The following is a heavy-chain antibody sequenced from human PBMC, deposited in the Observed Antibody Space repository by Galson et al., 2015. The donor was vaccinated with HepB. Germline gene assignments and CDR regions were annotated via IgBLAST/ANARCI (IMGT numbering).Heavy chain of an antibody. D-gene: IGHD3-22*01. Sequence: SLRLSCAASGFTLSNYGMHWVRQAPGKGLEWVAVISYDGSNKYYADSVKGRFTISRDNPKNTLSLEMNSLRTDDTAVYYCAKIHVYSYYYDSSGHHTFDIWGQGTIVTVS. V-gene: IGHV3-30*18. J-gene: IGHJ3*02. CDR2: ISYDGSNK. CDR3: AKIHVYSYYYDSSGHHTFDI. CDR1: GFTLSNYG.